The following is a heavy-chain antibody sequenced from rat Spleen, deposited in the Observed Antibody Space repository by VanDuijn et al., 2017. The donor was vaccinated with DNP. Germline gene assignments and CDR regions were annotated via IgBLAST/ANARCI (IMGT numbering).Heavy chain of an antibody. V-gene: IGHV5S11*01. CDR1: GFTFSDYY. CDR2: ISTGIGNT. CDR3: ARHMDSGPYYAMDA. J-gene: IGHJ4*01. Sequence: EVQLVESGGGLVQPGRSLKLSCAGSGFTFSDYYMAWVRQAPTKGLEWVASISTGIGNTYYRDSVKGRFTISRDNAKSTLYLQMDSLGSEETATYYCARHMDSGPYYAMDAWGQGTSVTVSS. D-gene: IGHD4-3*01.